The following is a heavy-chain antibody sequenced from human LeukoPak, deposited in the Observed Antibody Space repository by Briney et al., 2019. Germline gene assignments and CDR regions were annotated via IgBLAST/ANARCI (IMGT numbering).Heavy chain of an antibody. CDR2: ISYDGSNK. CDR1: GFTFSSYG. Sequence: GGSLRLSCAASGFTFSSYGMHWVRQAPGKGLEWVAVISYDGSNKYYADSVKGRFTISRDNSKNTLYLQMNSLRAEDTAVYYCAKIAAAGTANFDYWAREPWSPSPQ. V-gene: IGHV3-30*18. D-gene: IGHD6-13*01. J-gene: IGHJ4*02. CDR3: AKIAAAGTANFDY.